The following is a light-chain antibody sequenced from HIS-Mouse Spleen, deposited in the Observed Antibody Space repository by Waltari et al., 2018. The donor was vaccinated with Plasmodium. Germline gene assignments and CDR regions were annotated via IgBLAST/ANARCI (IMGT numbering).Light chain of an antibody. Sequence: EIVMTQSPATLSVSPGERATLSCRASQSVSSNLAWYQNKPGQAPRRPIYGASTRATGIPARFSGSGSGTEFTLTISSLQSEDFAVYYCQQYNNWSFTFGPGTKVDIK. J-gene: IGKJ3*01. CDR3: QQYNNWSFT. CDR1: QSVSSN. CDR2: GAS. V-gene: IGKV3-15*01.